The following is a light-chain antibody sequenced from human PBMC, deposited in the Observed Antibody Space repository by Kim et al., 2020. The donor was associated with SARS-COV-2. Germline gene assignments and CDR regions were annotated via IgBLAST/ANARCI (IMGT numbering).Light chain of an antibody. CDR2: KIS. V-gene: IGKV2-24*01. CDR1: QSLVHSDGNTY. CDR3: TQGKNLPIT. Sequence: SDSISCRSSQSLVHSDGNTYLSWLQQRPGQPPRLLIYKISNRFSGVPDRFSGSGAETDFTLKISRVEAEDVGIYYCTQGKNLPITFGQGTRLEIK. J-gene: IGKJ5*01.